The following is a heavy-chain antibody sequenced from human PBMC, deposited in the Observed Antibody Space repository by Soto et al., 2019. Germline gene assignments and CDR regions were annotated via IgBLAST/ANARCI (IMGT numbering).Heavy chain of an antibody. CDR1: GFTFSTYA. D-gene: IGHD3-22*01. Sequence: EVLLLESGGGLVQPGGSLRLSCAASGFTFSTYAMSWVRQAPGKGPEWVSAISGTGGNTYYADSVKGRITISRDNSKNTLFLQMNSLRAEDTAIYYCAKGAAHSSGYHYGIFYWGQGTMVTVSS. CDR3: AKGAAHSSGYHYGIFY. V-gene: IGHV3-23*01. CDR2: ISGTGGNT. J-gene: IGHJ4*02.